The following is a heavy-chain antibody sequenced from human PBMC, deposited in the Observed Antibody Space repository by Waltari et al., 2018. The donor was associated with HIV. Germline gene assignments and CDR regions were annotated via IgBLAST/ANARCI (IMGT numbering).Heavy chain of an antibody. CDR3: ARVNQDDGNSEPLDY. D-gene: IGHD1-1*01. CDR2: VSHSGRT. J-gene: IGHJ4*02. Sequence: QVHLQQWGAGLLKPSETLLLTCAVYGESFSPFSWTWIRQVPGEGLEWIGEVSHSGRTAYNPSLKSRVTMSVDTSKNQFSLRLSSVTAADSAIYYCARVNQDDGNSEPLDYWGQGTLVTVSS. CDR1: GESFSPFS. V-gene: IGHV4-34*02.